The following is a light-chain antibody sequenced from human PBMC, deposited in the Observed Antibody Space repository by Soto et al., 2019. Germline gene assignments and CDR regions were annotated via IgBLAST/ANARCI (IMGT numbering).Light chain of an antibody. Sequence: QSALTQPASVSGSPGQSITISCTGAGSDIGGYNYVSWYQQHPGKAPKLMIYGVSHRPSGVSNRFSGSKSGNTASLTISGLQAEDEADYYCSSYTSSSTPPYVFGTGTK. J-gene: IGLJ1*01. CDR1: GSDIGGYNY. V-gene: IGLV2-14*01. CDR2: GVS. CDR3: SSYTSSSTPPYV.